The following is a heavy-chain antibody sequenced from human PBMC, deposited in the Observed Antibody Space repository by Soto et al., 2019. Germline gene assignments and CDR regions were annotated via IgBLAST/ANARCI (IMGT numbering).Heavy chain of an antibody. D-gene: IGHD6-6*01. J-gene: IGHJ5*02. V-gene: IGHV3-7*05. Sequence: GESLKISCAASGFTFSSYWMSWVRQAPGKGLEWVANIKQDGSEKYYVDSVKGRFTISRDNAKNSLYLQMNSLRAEDTAVYYCARVSKQLWPGFCWFDPWGQGTLVTVSS. CDR2: IKQDGSEK. CDR3: ARVSKQLWPGFCWFDP. CDR1: GFTFSSYW.